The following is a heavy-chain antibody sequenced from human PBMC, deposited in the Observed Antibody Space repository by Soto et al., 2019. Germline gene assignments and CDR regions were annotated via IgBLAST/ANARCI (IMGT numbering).Heavy chain of an antibody. CDR2: IYHGGTT. CDR3: ARGLGLYPTTEWLVLRY. V-gene: IGHV4-30-2*01. D-gene: IGHD6-19*01. CDR1: GAAISSGGYS. Sequence: SETLSLTCSVSGAAISSGGYSWSWFRRPPGKALEWIAYIYHGGTTSYNPSLKSRLTISVDTSKNQFSLNVNSVTAADTAAYYCARGLGLYPTTEWLVLRYWGQGTLVTVSS. J-gene: IGHJ4*02.